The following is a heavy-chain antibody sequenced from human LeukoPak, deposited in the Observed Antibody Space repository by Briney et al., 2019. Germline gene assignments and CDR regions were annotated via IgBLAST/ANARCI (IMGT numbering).Heavy chain of an antibody. J-gene: IGHJ4*02. CDR1: GYTFTSYA. D-gene: IGHD3-10*01. Sequence: ASVKVSCTASGYTFTSYAMNWVRQAPGQGLEWMGWINTNTGNPTYAQGFTGRFVFSLDTSVSTAYLQISSLKAEDTAVYYCAAYYGSGSYYQALENWGQGTLVTVSS. CDR3: AAYYGSGSYYQALEN. CDR2: INTNTGNP. V-gene: IGHV7-4-1*02.